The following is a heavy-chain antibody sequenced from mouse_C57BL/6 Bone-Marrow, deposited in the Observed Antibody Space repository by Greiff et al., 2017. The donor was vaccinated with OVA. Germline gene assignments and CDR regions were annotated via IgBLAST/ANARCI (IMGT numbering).Heavy chain of an antibody. CDR2: IDPEDGDT. J-gene: IGHJ1*03. CDR3: TYYGSSYIYWYFDV. Sequence: EVKLVESGAELVRPGASVKLSCTASGFNIKDYYMHWVKQRPEQGLEWIGRIDPEDGDTEYAPKFQGKATMTADTSSNTAYLQLSSLTSEDTAVYYCTYYGSSYIYWYFDVWGTGTTVTVSS. V-gene: IGHV14-1*01. CDR1: GFNIKDYY. D-gene: IGHD1-1*01.